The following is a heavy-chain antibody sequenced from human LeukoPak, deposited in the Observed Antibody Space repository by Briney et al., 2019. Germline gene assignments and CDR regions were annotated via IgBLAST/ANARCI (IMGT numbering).Heavy chain of an antibody. Sequence: GSLRLSCAASGFTFTTYWMHWVRQAPGKGLEWVSFISSSSYIYYADSVKGRFTISRDNAKNSLYLQMSSLRAEDTAVYYCARGLPFDYWGQGTLVTVSS. CDR2: ISSSSYI. J-gene: IGHJ4*02. CDR3: ARGLPFDY. V-gene: IGHV3-69-1*01. CDR1: GFTFTTYW.